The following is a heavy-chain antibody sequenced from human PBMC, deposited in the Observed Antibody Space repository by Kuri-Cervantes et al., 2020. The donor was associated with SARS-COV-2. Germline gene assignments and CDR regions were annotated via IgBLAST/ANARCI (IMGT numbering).Heavy chain of an antibody. D-gene: IGHD3-22*01. CDR3: AKDYYDSSGYFDAFDI. CDR2: ISADATIT. V-gene: IGHV3-23*01. J-gene: IGHJ3*02. Sequence: GESLKISCAASGFTFNNYVMSWVRQAPGKALAWVSAISADATITYYVDSVKGRFTISRDNSKNTLYLQMNSLRAEDTAVYYCAKDYYDSSGYFDAFDIWGQGTMVTVAS. CDR1: GFTFNNYV.